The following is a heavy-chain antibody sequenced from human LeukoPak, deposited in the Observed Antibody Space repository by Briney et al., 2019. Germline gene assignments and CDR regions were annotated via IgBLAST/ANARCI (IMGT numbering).Heavy chain of an antibody. V-gene: IGHV1-69*04. D-gene: IGHD6-19*01. Sequence: SVKVSCKASGGTFSSYAISWVRQAPGQGLEWMGRIIPIFGIANYAQKFQGRVTITADKSTSTAYMELNSLRSEDTAVYYCARDFSALGIAVAGARGHYYYGMDVWGQGTTVTVSS. J-gene: IGHJ6*02. CDR1: GGTFSSYA. CDR3: ARDFSALGIAVAGARGHYYYGMDV. CDR2: IIPIFGIA.